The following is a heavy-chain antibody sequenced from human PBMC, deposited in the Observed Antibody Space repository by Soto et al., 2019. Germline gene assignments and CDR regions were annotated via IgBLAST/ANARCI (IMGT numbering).Heavy chain of an antibody. Sequence: ASVKVSCKASGGTFSSYAISWVRQAPGQGLEWMGGIIPIFGTANYAQKFQGRVTITADESTSTAYMELSSLRSEDTAVYYCARDPHHYSGYDHYYYYYGMDVWGQGTTVTVSS. CDR2: IIPIFGTA. V-gene: IGHV1-69*13. J-gene: IGHJ6*02. D-gene: IGHD5-12*01. CDR3: ARDPHHYSGYDHYYYYYGMDV. CDR1: GGTFSSYA.